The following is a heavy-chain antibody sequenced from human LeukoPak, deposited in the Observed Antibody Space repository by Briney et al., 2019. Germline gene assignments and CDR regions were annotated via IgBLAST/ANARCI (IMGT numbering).Heavy chain of an antibody. CDR2: IRYDGSNK. V-gene: IGHV3-30*02. CDR3: AKEYQFRTMIVGS. D-gene: IGHD3-22*01. J-gene: IGHJ4*02. Sequence: GGSLRLSCAASGFTFSSYGMHWVRQAPGKVLEWVAFIRYDGSNKYYADSVKGRFTISRDNSKNTLYLQMNSLRAEDTAVYYCAKEYQFRTMIVGSWGQGTLVTVSS. CDR1: GFTFSSYG.